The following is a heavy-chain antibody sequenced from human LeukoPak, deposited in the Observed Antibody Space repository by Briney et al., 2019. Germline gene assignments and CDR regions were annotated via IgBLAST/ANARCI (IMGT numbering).Heavy chain of an antibody. Sequence: SETLSLTCTVSGYSISSGYYWGWIRQPPGKGLEWIGSIYHSGSTYYNPSLKSRVTISVDTSKNQFSLKLSSVTAADTAVYYCARDGPYARRYYDSSGYSYFQHWGQGTLVTVSS. CDR3: ARDGPYARRYYDSSGYSYFQH. V-gene: IGHV4-38-2*02. D-gene: IGHD3-22*01. CDR2: IYHSGST. J-gene: IGHJ1*01. CDR1: GYSISSGYY.